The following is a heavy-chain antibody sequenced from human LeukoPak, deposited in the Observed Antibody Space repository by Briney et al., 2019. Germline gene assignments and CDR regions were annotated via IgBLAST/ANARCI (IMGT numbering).Heavy chain of an antibody. Sequence: SQTLSLTCAISGDSVSNNIAAWNWIRQSPSRGLEWLGRTYYRSKWYNDYAASVKSRITINPDTSKNQFSLQVNSVTPEDTAVYYCARDLSGVTGYTYGRGIDYWGQGTLVTVSS. J-gene: IGHJ4*02. V-gene: IGHV6-1*01. CDR2: TYYRSKWYN. D-gene: IGHD5-18*01. CDR3: ARDLSGVTGYTYGRGIDY. CDR1: GDSVSNNIAA.